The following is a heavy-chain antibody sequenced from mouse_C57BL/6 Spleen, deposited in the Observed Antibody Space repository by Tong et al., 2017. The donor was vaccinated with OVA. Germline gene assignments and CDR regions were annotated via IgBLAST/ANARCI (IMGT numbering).Heavy chain of an antibody. D-gene: IGHD1-1*01. Sequence: EVQLQESGGDLVKPGGSLKLSCAASGFTFSSYGMSWVRQTPDKRLEWVATISSGGSYTYYPDSVKGRFTISRDNAKNTLYLQMSSLKSEDTAMYYCARHSSYYGSSYDYFDYWGQGTTLTVSS. CDR1: GFTFSSYG. CDR2: ISSGGSYT. J-gene: IGHJ2*01. V-gene: IGHV5-6*01. CDR3: ARHSSYYGSSYDYFDY.